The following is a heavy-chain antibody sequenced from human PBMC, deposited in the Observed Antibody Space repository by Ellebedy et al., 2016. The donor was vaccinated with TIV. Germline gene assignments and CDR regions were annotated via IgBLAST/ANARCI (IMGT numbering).Heavy chain of an antibody. CDR1: GYSFTSYW. CDR2: IDPSDSYT. CDR3: ARRKIVVVSEGGLYYYYYGMDV. J-gene: IGHJ6*02. V-gene: IGHV5-10-1*01. Sequence: GESLKISCKGSGYSFTSYWISWVRQMPGKGLEWMGRIDPSDSYTNYSPSFQGHVTISADKSISTAYLQWSSLKASDTAMYYCARRKIVVVSEGGLYYYYYGMDVWGQGTTVTVSS. D-gene: IGHD3-22*01.